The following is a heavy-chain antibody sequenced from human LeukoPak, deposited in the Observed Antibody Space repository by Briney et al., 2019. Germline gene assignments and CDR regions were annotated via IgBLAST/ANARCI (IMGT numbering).Heavy chain of an antibody. Sequence: SETLSLTCTVSGGSISSGSYYWSWIRQPAGKGLEWIGRIYTSGSTNYNPSLKSRVTISVDTSKNQFSLKLSSVTAADTAVYYCASQAATQDYYYYYMDVWGKGTTVTVSS. CDR3: ASQAATQDYYYYYMDV. CDR1: GGSISSGSYY. J-gene: IGHJ6*03. V-gene: IGHV4-61*02. D-gene: IGHD2-15*01. CDR2: IYTSGST.